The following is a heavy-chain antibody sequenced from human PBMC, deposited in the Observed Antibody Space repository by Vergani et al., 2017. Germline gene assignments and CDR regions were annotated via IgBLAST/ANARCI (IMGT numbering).Heavy chain of an antibody. CDR3: ARVVRDIVVVPAPMDV. CDR1: GYTFTGYY. Sequence: QVQLVQSGAEVKKPGASVKVSCKASGYTFTGYYMHWVRQAPGQGLEWMGWINPNSGGTNYAKKFQGRVTMTRDTSISTAYMELSRLRSDDTAVYYGARVVRDIVVVPAPMDVWGKGTTVTVSS. V-gene: IGHV1-2*02. D-gene: IGHD2-2*01. CDR2: INPNSGGT. J-gene: IGHJ6*04.